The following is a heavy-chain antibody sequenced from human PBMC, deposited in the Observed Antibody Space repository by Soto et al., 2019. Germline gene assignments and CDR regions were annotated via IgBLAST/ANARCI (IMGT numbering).Heavy chain of an antibody. J-gene: IGHJ3*02. CDR2: INPYNANT. D-gene: IGHD3-16*01. Sequence: QVQLVQSGTEVKKPGASVKVSCTTSGYTFTNHGINWVRQAPGQGLEWMGWINPYNANTNYAQKLQGRVTMTTDTSTTTAYMYLRSLTSDDTAGYYCARDRVAGIWGDAFDIWGQGTVVTVSS. CDR3: ARDRVAGIWGDAFDI. CDR1: GYTFTNHG. V-gene: IGHV1-18*04.